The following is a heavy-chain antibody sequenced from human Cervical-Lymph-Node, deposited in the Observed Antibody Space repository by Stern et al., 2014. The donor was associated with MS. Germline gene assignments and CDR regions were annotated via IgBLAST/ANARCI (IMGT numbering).Heavy chain of an antibody. D-gene: IGHD3-22*01. CDR1: GFSLSNYA. J-gene: IGHJ4*02. V-gene: IGHV3-30*04. CDR3: AKERRPHVSSGYYAEFDY. Sequence: VQLVESGGGVVQPGTPLRLSCAASGFSLSNYAVHWVRQAPGKGLEWVSLISLDGSDAYYADSVKGRFTVSRDTSKNTLHLQMNSLTGDDTAVYYCAKERRPHVSSGYYAEFDYWGQGVLVTVSS. CDR2: ISLDGSDA.